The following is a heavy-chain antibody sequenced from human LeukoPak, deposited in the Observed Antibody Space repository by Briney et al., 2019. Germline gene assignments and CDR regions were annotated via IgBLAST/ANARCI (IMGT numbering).Heavy chain of an antibody. CDR1: GFTFSSYA. CDR2: ISGSGGST. J-gene: IGHJ4*02. D-gene: IGHD3-3*01. V-gene: IGHV3-23*01. CDR3: AKGRIFGVVIED. Sequence: GGSLRLSCAASGFTFSSYAMSWVRQAPGKGLEWVSAISGSGGSTYYADSVKGRFTISRDNSKNTLYLLMNSLRAEDTAVYYCAKGRIFGVVIEDWGQGTLVTVSS.